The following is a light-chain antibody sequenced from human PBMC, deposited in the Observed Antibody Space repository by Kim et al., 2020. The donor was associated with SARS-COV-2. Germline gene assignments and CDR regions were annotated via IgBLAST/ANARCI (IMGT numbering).Light chain of an antibody. Sequence: QSVLTQPPSASGTPGQRVTISCSGSSSNIGSNNVNWYQQLPGTAPKLLIYSNNQRTSGVPDRFSGSKSGTSASLAISGLQSEDEADYYCAAWDDSLNGPVFGTGTKVTVL. CDR2: SNN. CDR3: AAWDDSLNGPV. J-gene: IGLJ1*01. CDR1: SSNIGSNN. V-gene: IGLV1-44*01.